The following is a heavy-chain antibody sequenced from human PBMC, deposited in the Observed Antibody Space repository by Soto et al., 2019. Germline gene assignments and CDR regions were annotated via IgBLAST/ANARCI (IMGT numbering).Heavy chain of an antibody. J-gene: IGHJ4*02. CDR1: GFTFSSYG. CDR3: ARVRRYSSSWYYFDY. Sequence: GGSLRLSCAASGFTFSSYGMHWVRQAPGKGLEWVAVIWYDGSSKYYADSVKGLFTISRDNSKNTLYLQMNSLRAEDTAVYYCARVRRYSSSWYYFDYWGQGTLVTVSS. CDR2: IWYDGSSK. V-gene: IGHV3-33*01. D-gene: IGHD6-13*01.